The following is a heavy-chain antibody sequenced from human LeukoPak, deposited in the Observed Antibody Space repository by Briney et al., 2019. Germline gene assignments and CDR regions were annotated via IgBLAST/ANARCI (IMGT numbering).Heavy chain of an antibody. Sequence: GASVKVSCKASGYTFISYGISWVRQAPGQGLEWMGWISAYNGNTNYAQKVQGRVTMTTDTSTSTAYMELRSLRSDDTAVYYCARERITMFRGYFDYWGQGTLDTVSS. CDR2: ISAYNGNT. D-gene: IGHD3-10*01. CDR1: GYTFISYG. J-gene: IGHJ4*02. V-gene: IGHV1-18*01. CDR3: ARERITMFRGYFDY.